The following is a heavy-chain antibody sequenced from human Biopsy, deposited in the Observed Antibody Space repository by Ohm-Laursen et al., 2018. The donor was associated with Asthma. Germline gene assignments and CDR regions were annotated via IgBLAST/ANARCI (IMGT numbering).Heavy chain of an antibody. D-gene: IGHD3-3*01. CDR2: INPNSGGT. CDR3: AGGDQFDFWRGYYIEYFDY. Sequence: GASVKVSCKASGYTFTGYYTHWVRQAPGQGLEWMGRINPNSGGTNYAQKFQGRVTMTRDTSISTAYMELSRLRSVHTAVYYCAGGDQFDFWRGYYIEYFDYWGQGTLVTVSS. J-gene: IGHJ4*02. CDR1: GYTFTGYY. V-gene: IGHV1-2*06.